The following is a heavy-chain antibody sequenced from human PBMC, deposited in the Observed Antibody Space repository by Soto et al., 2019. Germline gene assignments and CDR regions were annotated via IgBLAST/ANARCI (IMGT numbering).Heavy chain of an antibody. CDR1: GFSFTTYA. Sequence: GGSLRLSCAASGFSFTTYAMTWVRQAPGKGLEWVSSITDSGDRAYYADSVKGRFTISRDNSKNTLYLQMNSLRAEDTAVYYWAKAASSSWYSNYGGQETLVTVSS. V-gene: IGHV3-23*01. D-gene: IGHD6-13*01. CDR3: AKAASSSWYSNY. J-gene: IGHJ4*02. CDR2: ITDSGDRA.